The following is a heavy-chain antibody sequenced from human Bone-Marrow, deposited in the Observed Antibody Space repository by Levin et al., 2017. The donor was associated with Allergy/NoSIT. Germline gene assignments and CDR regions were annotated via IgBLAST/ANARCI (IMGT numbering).Heavy chain of an antibody. CDR3: ARGEEGYAYWFDS. Sequence: KLGESLKISCKTSGYKFTDYWIGWVRQMPGKGLEWMGIMYPGDSDTKYSPSLQGQVTISVDTSTSTAYLHWNSLRASDTAMYYCARGEEGYAYWFDSWGQGTLVTVSS. CDR2: MYPGDSDT. V-gene: IGHV5-51*01. CDR1: GYKFTDYW. D-gene: IGHD5-24*01. J-gene: IGHJ5*01.